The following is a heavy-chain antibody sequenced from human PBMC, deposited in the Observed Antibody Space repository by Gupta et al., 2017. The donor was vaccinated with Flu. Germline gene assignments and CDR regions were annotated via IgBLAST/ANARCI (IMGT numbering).Heavy chain of an antibody. CDR1: GERIFSNNVA. D-gene: IGHD3-22*01. Sequence: QVQLQQSGPGLVKPSQTLSLTCVITGERIFSNNVAWNWIRQSPSRGLEWLGRTYYMSKWHNDYAVSVKSRITINPDTSKNQFSLQLNSMTPDDTAVYYCARGRDSAFDIWGQGTMVTVSS. J-gene: IGHJ3*02. CDR2: TYYMSKWHN. V-gene: IGHV6-1*01. CDR3: ARGRDSAFDI.